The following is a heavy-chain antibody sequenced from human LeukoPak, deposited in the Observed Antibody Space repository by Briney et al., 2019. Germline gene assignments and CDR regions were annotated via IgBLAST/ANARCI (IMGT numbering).Heavy chain of an antibody. CDR3: ARLWSGYKRIDY. CDR1: GYSISSGYY. J-gene: IGHJ4*02. V-gene: IGHV4-38-2*02. D-gene: IGHD5-12*01. CDR2: IYHSGST. Sequence: SETLSLTCTVSGYSISSGYYWGWIRQPPGKGLEWIGGIYHSGSTYYNPSLKSRVTISVDTSKNQFSLRLSSVTAADTAMYYCARLWSGYKRIDYWGQGTLVTVSS.